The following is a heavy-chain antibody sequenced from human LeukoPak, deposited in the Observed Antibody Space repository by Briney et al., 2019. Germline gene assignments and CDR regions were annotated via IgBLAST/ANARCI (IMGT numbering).Heavy chain of an antibody. Sequence: SETLSLTCTVSGGSISNYYWSWIRQTPEKGREWIGYMDKSGGTAYSLSLKSRVTIAVDTSKNQFSLKLRSVTAADTAVYYCARGGAIPSSYWFDPWGQGTLVTVSS. CDR3: ARGGAIPSSYWFDP. D-gene: IGHD2-2*01. CDR2: MDKSGGT. V-gene: IGHV4-59*01. J-gene: IGHJ5*02. CDR1: GGSISNYY.